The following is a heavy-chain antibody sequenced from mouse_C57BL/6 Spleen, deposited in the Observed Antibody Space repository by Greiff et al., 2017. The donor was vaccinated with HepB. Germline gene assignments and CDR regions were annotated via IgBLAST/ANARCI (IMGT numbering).Heavy chain of an antibody. D-gene: IGHD1-1*01. J-gene: IGHJ2*01. CDR1: GYSFTGYY. V-gene: IGHV1-42*01. CDR2: INPSTGGT. CDR3: ARDHYYGSSGFGY. Sequence: EVQLQQSGPELVKPGASVKISCKASGYSFTGYYMNWVKQSPEKSLEWIGEINPSTGGTTYNQKFKAKATLTVDKSSSTAYMQLKSLTSEDSAVYYCARDHYYGSSGFGYWGQGTTLTVSS.